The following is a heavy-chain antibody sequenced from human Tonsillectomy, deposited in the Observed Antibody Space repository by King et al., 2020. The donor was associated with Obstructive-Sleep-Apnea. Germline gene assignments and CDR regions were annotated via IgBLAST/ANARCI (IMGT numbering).Heavy chain of an antibody. Sequence: QVQLVESGGGVVQPGRSLRLSCAASGFTFSNYAMHWVRQAPGKGLEWVAVISYDGSNKYYADSVKGRFTISRDNSKNTLYLQMNSLRAEDTAVYYCASKVYSSIGYYYYYGMDVWGQGTTVTVSS. CDR2: ISYDGSNK. D-gene: IGHD6-13*01. CDR3: ASKVYSSIGYYYYYGMDV. CDR1: GFTFSNYA. V-gene: IGHV3-30-3*01. J-gene: IGHJ6*02.